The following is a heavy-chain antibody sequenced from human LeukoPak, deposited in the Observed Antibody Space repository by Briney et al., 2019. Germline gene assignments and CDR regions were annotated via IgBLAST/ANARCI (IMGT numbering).Heavy chain of an antibody. V-gene: IGHV1-46*01. CDR3: ANIIMGAYFDY. D-gene: IGHD1-26*01. J-gene: IGHJ4*02. CDR2: INPSGGST. CDR1: GCTFTGYY. Sequence: ASVKVSCKASGCTFTGYYIHWVRQAPGQGLEWMGRINPSGGSTSHAQKFQDRVTMTRDMSTSAVYMELSSLTSEDTAVYYCANIIMGAYFDYWGQGTLVTVSS.